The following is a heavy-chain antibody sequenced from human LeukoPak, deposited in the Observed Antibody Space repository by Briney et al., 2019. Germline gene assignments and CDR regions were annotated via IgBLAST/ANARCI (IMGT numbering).Heavy chain of an antibody. V-gene: IGHV4-34*01. CDR2: INHSGST. J-gene: IGHJ4*02. D-gene: IGHD3-16*02. Sequence: SETLSLTCAVYGGSFSGYYWSWIRQPPGKGLEWIGEINHSGSTNYNPSLKSRVTISVDTSKNQFSLKLSSVTAADTAVYYCASNEYDYVWGSYRFAYWGQGTLVTVSS. CDR3: ASNEYDYVWGSYRFAY. CDR1: GGSFSGYY.